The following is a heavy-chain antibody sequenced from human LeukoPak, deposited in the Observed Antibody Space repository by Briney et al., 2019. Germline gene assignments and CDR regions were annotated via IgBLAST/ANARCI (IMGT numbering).Heavy chain of an antibody. Sequence: SETLSLTCTVYCGSFSGYYWSWIRQPPEKGLEWIGEINHSGSTNYNPSLKSRVTISVDTSKNQFSLKLSSVTAADTAVYYCARDSSGWFRKGFDYWGQGTLVTVSS. CDR2: INHSGST. V-gene: IGHV4-34*01. CDR3: ARDSSGWFRKGFDY. J-gene: IGHJ4*02. CDR1: CGSFSGYY. D-gene: IGHD6-19*01.